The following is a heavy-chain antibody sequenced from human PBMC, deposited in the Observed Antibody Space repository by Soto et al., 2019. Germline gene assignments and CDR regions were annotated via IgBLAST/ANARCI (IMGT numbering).Heavy chain of an antibody. CDR3: AADSATRYYYYGMDV. Sequence: SVKVSCKASGFTFTSSAVQWVRQARGQRLEWIGWIVVGSGNTNYAQKFQERVTITRDMSTSTAYMELSSLRSEDTAVYYCAADSATRYYYYGMDVWGQGTTVTVSS. J-gene: IGHJ6*02. V-gene: IGHV1-58*01. D-gene: IGHD1-1*01. CDR1: GFTFTSSA. CDR2: IVVGSGNT.